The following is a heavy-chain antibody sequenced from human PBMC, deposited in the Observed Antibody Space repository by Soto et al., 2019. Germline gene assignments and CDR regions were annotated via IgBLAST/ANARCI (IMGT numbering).Heavy chain of an antibody. V-gene: IGHV2-5*01. CDR1: GFSLSTSGVG. J-gene: IGHJ4*02. CDR2: IYWNDDK. CDR3: AHRPRSTNYRYYFDY. D-gene: IGHD1-1*01. Sequence: QITLKESGPTLVNPTQTLTLTCTFSGFSLSTSGVGVGWIRQPPGKALEWLALIYWNDDKRYSPSLKSRLTITKDTSKNQVVLTMTNMDPVDTATYYCAHRPRSTNYRYYFDYWGQGTLVTVSS.